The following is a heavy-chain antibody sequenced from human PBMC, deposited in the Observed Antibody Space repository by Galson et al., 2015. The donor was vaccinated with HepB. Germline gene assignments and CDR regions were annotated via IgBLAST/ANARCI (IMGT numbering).Heavy chain of an antibody. D-gene: IGHD2/OR15-2a*01. Sequence: SVKVSCKASGGTFSSYAISWVRQAPGQGLEWMGGIIPIFGTANYAQKFQGRVTITADESTSTAYMELSSLRSEDTAVYYCARVVKRPYGMDVWGQGTTVTVSS. CDR1: GGTFSSYA. CDR2: IIPIFGTA. CDR3: ARVVKRPYGMDV. J-gene: IGHJ6*02. V-gene: IGHV1-69*13.